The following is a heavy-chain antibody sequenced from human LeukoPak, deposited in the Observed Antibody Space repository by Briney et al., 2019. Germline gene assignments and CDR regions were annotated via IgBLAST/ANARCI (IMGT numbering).Heavy chain of an antibody. CDR1: GGSIGSKSYY. V-gene: IGHV4-39*07. CDR2: INHSGST. J-gene: IGHJ5*02. CDR3: ARGSYQGDYGSRRNWFDP. Sequence: SETLSLTCTVSGGSIGSKSYYWSWIRQPPGKGLEWIGEINHSGSTNYNPSLKSRVTISVDTSKNQFSLKLSSVTAADTAVYYCARGSYQGDYGSRRNWFDPWGQGTLVTVSS. D-gene: IGHD4/OR15-4a*01.